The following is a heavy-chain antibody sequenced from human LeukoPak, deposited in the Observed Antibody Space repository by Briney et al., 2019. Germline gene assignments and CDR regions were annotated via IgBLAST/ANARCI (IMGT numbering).Heavy chain of an antibody. CDR1: GYSFTSNW. J-gene: IGHJ4*02. D-gene: IGHD6-19*01. CDR2: IYPGDSDT. Sequence: GESLKISCKGSGYSFTSNWIGWVRQMPGKGLEWMGIIYPGDSDTIYSPSFQGQVTMSADKSISTAYLQWSSLKASDTAMYYYARDAYSNGWSFDYWGQGTLVTVSS. V-gene: IGHV5-51*01. CDR3: ARDAYSNGWSFDY.